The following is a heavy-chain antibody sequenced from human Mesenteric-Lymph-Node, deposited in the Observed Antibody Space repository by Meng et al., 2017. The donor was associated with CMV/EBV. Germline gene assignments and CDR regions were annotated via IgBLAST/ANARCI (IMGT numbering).Heavy chain of an antibody. CDR1: GFTFRCGS. J-gene: IGHJ3*02. Sequence: FGFTFRCGSMSWVRQAPGKGLEWVSAISGDGATTFYADSVKGRFTMSRDNSKNTLFLQMNSLRAEDTAIYYCAKCMTNCQARAFDMWGQGTMVTVSS. CDR3: AKCMTNCQARAFDM. V-gene: IGHV3-23*01. D-gene: IGHD7-27*01. CDR2: ISGDGATT.